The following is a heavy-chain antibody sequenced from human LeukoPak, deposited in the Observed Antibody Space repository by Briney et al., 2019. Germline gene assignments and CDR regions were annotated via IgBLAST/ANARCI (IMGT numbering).Heavy chain of an antibody. CDR2: MYYSGST. CDR1: GDSITGSSYY. Sequence: SETLSLTCTVSGDSITGSSYYWGWIRQPPGKGLEWIGSMYYSGSTYSNPSLKSRVTISADTSKNQFSLKPKSVTAADTAVYYCARQYYDSTGYYYFDYWGQGTLVTVSS. CDR3: ARQYYDSTGYYYFDY. V-gene: IGHV4-39*01. D-gene: IGHD3-22*01. J-gene: IGHJ4*02.